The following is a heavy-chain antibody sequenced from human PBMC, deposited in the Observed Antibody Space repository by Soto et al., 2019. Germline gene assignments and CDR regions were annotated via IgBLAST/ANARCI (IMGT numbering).Heavy chain of an antibody. Sequence: GGSLRLSCAASGFTFSSYAMHWVRQAPGKGLEWVAVISYDGSNKYYADSVKGRFTISRDNSKNTLYLQMNSLRAEDTAVYYCARARPRYDSSGYQIDDWGQGTLVTVSS. CDR3: ARARPRYDSSGYQIDD. D-gene: IGHD3-22*01. CDR2: ISYDGSNK. J-gene: IGHJ4*02. V-gene: IGHV3-30-3*01. CDR1: GFTFSSYA.